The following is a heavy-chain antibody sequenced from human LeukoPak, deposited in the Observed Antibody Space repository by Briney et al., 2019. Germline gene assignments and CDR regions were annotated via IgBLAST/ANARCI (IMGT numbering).Heavy chain of an antibody. CDR2: ISGSGGST. D-gene: IGHD3-22*01. CDR1: GFTFSSYA. V-gene: IGHV3-23*01. J-gene: IGHJ4*02. Sequence: GGSLSLSCAASGFTFSSYAMSWVRQAPGKGLEWVSAISGSGGSTYYADSVKGRFTISRDNSKNTLYLQMNSLRAEDTAVYYCAKGGSSGYYQIAPISQEYYFDYWGQGTLVTVSS. CDR3: AKGGSSGYYQIAPISQEYYFDY.